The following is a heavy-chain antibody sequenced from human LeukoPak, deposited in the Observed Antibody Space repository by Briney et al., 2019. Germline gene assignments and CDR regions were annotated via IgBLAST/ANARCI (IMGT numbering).Heavy chain of an antibody. D-gene: IGHD2-2*02. J-gene: IGHJ6*02. CDR1: GFTVSSNY. Sequence: GGSLRLSCAASGFTVSSNYMSWVRQAPGKGLEWVSVIYSGGSTYYADSVKGRFTISRDNSKNTLYLQMNSLRAEDTAVYYCAKGRPLADIVVVPAAIYSYYYGMDVWGQGTTVTVSS. CDR3: AKGRPLADIVVVPAAIYSYYYGMDV. V-gene: IGHV3-53*01. CDR2: IYSGGST.